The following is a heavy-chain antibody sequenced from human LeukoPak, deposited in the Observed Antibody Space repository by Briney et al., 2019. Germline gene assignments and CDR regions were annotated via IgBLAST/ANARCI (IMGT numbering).Heavy chain of an antibody. Sequence: PGGSLRLSCAASGFTLSRYWMHWVRQTPGKGLVWVSRINSDGSSSSYADSVKGRFTISRDNAKSTLYLQMNSLRVEDTAVYYCARDPFGSEGFWGQGTLVTVSS. V-gene: IGHV3-74*01. CDR2: INSDGSSS. CDR1: GFTLSRYW. CDR3: ARDPFGSEGF. D-gene: IGHD3-10*01. J-gene: IGHJ4*02.